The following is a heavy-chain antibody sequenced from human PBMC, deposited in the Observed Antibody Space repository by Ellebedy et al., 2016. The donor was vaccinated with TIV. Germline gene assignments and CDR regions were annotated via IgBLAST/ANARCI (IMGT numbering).Heavy chain of an antibody. V-gene: IGHV3-11*06. J-gene: IGHJ6*02. CDR2: ISSGSTYT. D-gene: IGHD4-11*01. CDR1: GFTFSDYY. Sequence: GESLKISCVASGFTFSDYYMSWIRQAPGKGLEWVSYISSGSTYTNDADSVRGRFTISRDNAKNTLYLQMNSLRGEYTAVYYCARDAKTSGMDVWGQGTTVTVSS. CDR3: ARDAKTSGMDV.